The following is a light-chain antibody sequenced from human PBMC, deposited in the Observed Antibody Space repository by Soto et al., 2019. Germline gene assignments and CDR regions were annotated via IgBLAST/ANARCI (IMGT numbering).Light chain of an antibody. CDR3: QQYSSSPGT. Sequence: EIVLTQSPATLSLSPGERATLSCRASQSVSSSYLAWHQQKPGQAPSLLIYAASSRATGIPDRFSGSGSGTDFTLTISRLEPEDFAVYYCQQYSSSPGTFGQGTRVEIK. V-gene: IGKV3-20*01. CDR1: QSVSSSY. J-gene: IGKJ1*01. CDR2: AAS.